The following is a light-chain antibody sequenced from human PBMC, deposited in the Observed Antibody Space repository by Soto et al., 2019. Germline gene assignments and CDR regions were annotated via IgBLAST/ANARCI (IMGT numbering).Light chain of an antibody. CDR2: DVS. Sequence: QSALTQPRSVSGSPGQSVTISCTGTSSDVGGYNYVSWYQQLPGKAPKVMIYDVSERPSGVPDRFSASKSGNTASLTISGLQAEDEADYYCCSYAGTPRYVFGTGTKLTVL. CDR3: CSYAGTPRYV. J-gene: IGLJ1*01. V-gene: IGLV2-11*01. CDR1: SSDVGGYNY.